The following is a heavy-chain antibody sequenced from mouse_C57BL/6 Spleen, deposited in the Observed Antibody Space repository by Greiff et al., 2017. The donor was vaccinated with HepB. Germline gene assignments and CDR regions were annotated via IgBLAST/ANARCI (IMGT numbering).Heavy chain of an antibody. Sequence: DVQLVESGGDLVKPGGSLKLSCAASGFTFSSYGMSWVRQTPDKRLEWVATISSGGSYTYYPDSVKGRFTISRDNAKNTLYLQMSSLKSEDTAMYYCARHEDDYDYFDYWGQGTTLTVSS. CDR3: ARHEDDYDYFDY. V-gene: IGHV5-6*01. D-gene: IGHD2-4*01. CDR1: GFTFSSYG. J-gene: IGHJ2*01. CDR2: ISSGGSYT.